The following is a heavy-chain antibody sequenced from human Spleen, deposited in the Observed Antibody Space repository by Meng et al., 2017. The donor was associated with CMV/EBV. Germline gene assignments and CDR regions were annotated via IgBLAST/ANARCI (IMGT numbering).Heavy chain of an antibody. V-gene: IGHV3-21*01. CDR1: GFTFSISN. D-gene: IGHD6-13*01. J-gene: IGHJ3*02. CDR3: ARDSRPGTLWAFDI. Sequence: GESLKISCVGSGFTFSISNMNWVRQAPGKGPEWVSSISSISNHLYYADSVKGRFTISRDNVKNSLYLQMNSLKAEDTAVYYCARDSRPGTLWAFDIWGQGTMVTVSS. CDR2: ISSISNHL.